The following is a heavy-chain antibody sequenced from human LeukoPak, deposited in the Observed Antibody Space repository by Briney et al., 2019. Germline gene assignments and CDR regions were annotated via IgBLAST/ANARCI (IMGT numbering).Heavy chain of an antibody. D-gene: IGHD3-22*01. V-gene: IGHV3-48*04. CDR1: GFTFSSYS. J-gene: IGHJ6*03. CDR2: ISSSSSTI. Sequence: GGSLRLSCAASGFTFSSYSMNWVRQAPGKRLEWVSYISSSSSTIYYADSVKGRFTISRDNAKNSLYMQMNSLRTEDTAVYYCAREVRITMTRSYMDVWGKGTTVTVSS. CDR3: AREVRITMTRSYMDV.